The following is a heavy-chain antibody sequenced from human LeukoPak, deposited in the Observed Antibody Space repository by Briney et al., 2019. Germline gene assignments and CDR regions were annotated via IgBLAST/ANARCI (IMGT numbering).Heavy chain of an antibody. CDR3: ARDLVVVPAAIRDGTFDY. CDR1: GYTSTSYG. CDR2: ISAYNGNT. V-gene: IGHV1-18*01. D-gene: IGHD2-2*02. Sequence: ASVKVSCKASGYTSTSYGISWVRQAPGQGLEWMGWISAYNGNTNYAQKLQGRVTMTTDTSTSTAYMELRSLRSDDTAVYYCARDLVVVPAAIRDGTFDYWGQGTLVTVSS. J-gene: IGHJ4*02.